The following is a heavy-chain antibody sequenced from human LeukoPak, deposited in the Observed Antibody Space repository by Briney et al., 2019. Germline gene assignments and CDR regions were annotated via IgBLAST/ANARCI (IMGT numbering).Heavy chain of an antibody. CDR1: GFTFSSYG. Sequence: GGSLRLSCAASGFTFSSYGMYWVRQAPGKGLEWVANINQDGSDKYYVDAVKGRFTISRDNAKNSLYLQMNSLRAEDTAVYYCARDSRYFDLWGRGTLVTVSS. CDR2: INQDGSDK. J-gene: IGHJ2*01. CDR3: ARDSRYFDL. V-gene: IGHV3-7*01.